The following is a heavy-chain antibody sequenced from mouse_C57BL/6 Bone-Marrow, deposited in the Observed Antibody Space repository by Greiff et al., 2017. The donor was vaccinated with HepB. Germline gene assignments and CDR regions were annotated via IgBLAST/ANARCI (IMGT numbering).Heavy chain of an antibody. J-gene: IGHJ4*01. D-gene: IGHD3-3*01. CDR2: ISYDGSN. CDR3: AREGWSYAMDY. Sequence: EVQLVESGPGLVKPSQSLSLTCSVTGYSITSGYYWNWIRQFPGNKLEWMGYISYDGSNNYNPSLKNRISITRDTSKNQFFLKLNSVTTEDTATYYCAREGWSYAMDYWGQGTSVTVSS. CDR1: GYSITSGYY. V-gene: IGHV3-6*01.